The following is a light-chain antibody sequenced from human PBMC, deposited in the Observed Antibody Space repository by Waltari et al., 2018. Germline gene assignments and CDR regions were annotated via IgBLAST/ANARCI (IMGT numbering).Light chain of an antibody. Sequence: DIQMTQSPSSLSASIGERVTITCRASQTISSYLNWYQQKPGKAPKVLLYASSTLRSRIPSRFSGIRSGTDFTLTISSLQPEDFATYYCQQSYSTPLTFGGGTKVEIK. V-gene: IGKV1-39*01. CDR1: QTISSY. CDR2: ASS. J-gene: IGKJ4*01. CDR3: QQSYSTPLT.